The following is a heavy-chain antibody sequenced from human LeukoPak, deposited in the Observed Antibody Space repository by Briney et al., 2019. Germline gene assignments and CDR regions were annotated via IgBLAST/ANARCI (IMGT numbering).Heavy chain of an antibody. CDR1: GFTFSSSW. Sequence: GGSLRLSCSASGFTFSSSWMTGVRQAPGKGLEWVANIKQDGSEQYTADSLKGRFTISRDNDKKLLFLQMNSLRVDDTAVYYCARVGPPYYYYYMDAWGNGTTVTVSS. CDR3: ARVGPPYYYYYMDA. CDR2: IKQDGSEQ. J-gene: IGHJ6*03. V-gene: IGHV3-7*01.